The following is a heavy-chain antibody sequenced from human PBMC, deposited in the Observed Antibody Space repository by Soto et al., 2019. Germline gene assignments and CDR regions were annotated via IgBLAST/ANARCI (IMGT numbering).Heavy chain of an antibody. D-gene: IGHD6-6*01. CDR2: DYYSGIT. V-gene: IGHV4-31*03. J-gene: IGHJ6*02. CDR1: GGSVSSGGYY. Sequence: SETLSLTCTVSGGSVSSGGYYWTWIRQHPGKGLEWIGYDYYSGITYYNPSLKSRVTISLDTSKNQFSLKLSSVTAADTAVYYCARGSSIAGLYYGMDVWGQGTTVTVSS. CDR3: ARGSSIAGLYYGMDV.